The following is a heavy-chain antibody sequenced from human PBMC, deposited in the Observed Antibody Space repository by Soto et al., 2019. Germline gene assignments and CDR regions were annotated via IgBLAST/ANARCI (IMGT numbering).Heavy chain of an antibody. J-gene: IGHJ3*02. D-gene: IGHD3-10*01. Sequence: PSETLSLTCTVSGGSISSSSYYWGWIRQPPGRGLEWIGNIYYSGSTNYNPALKSRVTISVDTSKNQFSLKLSSVTAADTAVYYCARRYGGAFDIRGQGTLVTVS. CDR1: GGSISSSSYY. CDR3: ARRYGGAFDI. CDR2: IYYSGST. V-gene: IGHV4-61*05.